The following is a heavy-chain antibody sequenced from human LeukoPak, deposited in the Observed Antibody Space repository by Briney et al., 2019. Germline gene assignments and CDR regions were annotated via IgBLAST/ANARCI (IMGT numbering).Heavy chain of an antibody. CDR3: ARVSDWNDFDY. CDR2: IYYTGST. V-gene: IGHV4-59*01. Sequence: SETLSLTCAVYGGSFSGYYWSWIRQPPGKTLEWIGYIYYTGSTNYNPSLKSRVTISLDTSKNQFSLSLTSVTAADTAVYFCARVSDWNDFDYWGQGILVTVSS. D-gene: IGHD1-1*01. J-gene: IGHJ4*02. CDR1: GGSFSGYY.